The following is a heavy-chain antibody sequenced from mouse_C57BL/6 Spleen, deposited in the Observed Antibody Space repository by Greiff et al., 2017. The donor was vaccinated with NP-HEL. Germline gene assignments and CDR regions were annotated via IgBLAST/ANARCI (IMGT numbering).Heavy chain of an antibody. J-gene: IGHJ3*01. CDR3: AKNPYDYEGAWFAY. CDR2: IWSGGST. CDR1: GFSLTSYG. D-gene: IGHD2-4*01. Sequence: QVQLQQSGPGLVQPSQSLSITCTVSGFSLTSYGVHWVRQPPGKGLEWLGVIWSGGSTDYNAAFISRLSISKDNSKSQVFFKMNRLQADDTAIYYCAKNPYDYEGAWFAYWGQGTLVTVSA. V-gene: IGHV2-4*01.